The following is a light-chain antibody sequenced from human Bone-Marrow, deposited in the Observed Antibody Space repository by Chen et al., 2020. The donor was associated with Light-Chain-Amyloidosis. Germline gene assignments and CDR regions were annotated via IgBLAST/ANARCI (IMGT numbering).Light chain of an antibody. V-gene: IGLV2-8*01. Sequence: QSALTQPPSASGAPGQSVTISCTGNSCDVGGYDYVSWYQQHPVKAPKLIIDEVSQRPSGVPDRFSGSKSGNTASLTVSGLQAEDEADYYCSAYAGSNKLVFGGGTRLTVL. J-gene: IGLJ2*01. CDR1: SCDVGGYDY. CDR2: EVS. CDR3: SAYAGSNKLV.